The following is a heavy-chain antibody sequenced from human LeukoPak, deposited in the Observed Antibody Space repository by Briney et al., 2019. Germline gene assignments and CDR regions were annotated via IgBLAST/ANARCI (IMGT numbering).Heavy chain of an antibody. J-gene: IGHJ3*02. Sequence: SETLSLTCTVSGGSISSYYWSWIRQPAGKGLEWIGRIYTSGSTNYNPSLKSRVTMSVDTSKNQFSLKLSSVTAADTAVYYCARESWFGELSKASDAFDIWGQETMVTVSS. CDR2: IYTSGST. CDR1: GGSISSYY. CDR3: ARESWFGELSKASDAFDI. V-gene: IGHV4-4*07. D-gene: IGHD3-10*01.